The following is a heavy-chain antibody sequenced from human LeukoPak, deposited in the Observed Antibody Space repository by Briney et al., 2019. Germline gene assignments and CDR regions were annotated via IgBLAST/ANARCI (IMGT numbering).Heavy chain of an antibody. CDR3: ARDRYCSSTSCPIMGPGGYYYYGMDV. CDR1: GFTFSSYS. CDR2: ISSSSSYI. V-gene: IGHV3-21*01. D-gene: IGHD2-2*01. J-gene: IGHJ6*02. Sequence: GGSLRLSCAASGFTFSSYSMNWVRQAPGKGLERVSSISSSSSYIYYADSVKGRFTISRDNAKNSLYLQMNSLRAEDTAVYYCARDRYCSSTSCPIMGPGGYYYYGMDVWGQGTTVTVSS.